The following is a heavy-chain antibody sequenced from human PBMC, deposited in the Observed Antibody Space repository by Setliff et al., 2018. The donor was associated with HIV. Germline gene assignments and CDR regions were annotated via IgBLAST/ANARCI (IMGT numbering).Heavy chain of an antibody. V-gene: IGHV1-2*06. CDR1: GYTFVGYY. D-gene: IGHD3-3*01. CDR3: AADNYNCNSFDS. J-gene: IGHJ4*02. Sequence: ASVKVSCKTSGYTFVGYYLHWVRQAPGQGLEWMGRINPKNGATNYAQKFQGRVTMTMDTSTTTAYMELSRLGSDDTAVYYCAADNYNCNSFDSWGQGSLVTVSS. CDR2: INPKNGAT.